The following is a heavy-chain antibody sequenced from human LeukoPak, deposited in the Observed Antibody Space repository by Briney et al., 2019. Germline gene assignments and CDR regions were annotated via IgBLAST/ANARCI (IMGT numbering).Heavy chain of an antibody. CDR2: IKEDESEK. Sequence: GGSLRLSCAASGFIFSDYWMRWVRQAPGKGLEWVANIKEDESEKYYVGSVKGRFTISRDNAKNSLYLQMSSLRAEDTAVYYCARDLEGYSWAFDYWGQGTLVTVSS. D-gene: IGHD5-18*01. CDR3: ARDLEGYSWAFDY. J-gene: IGHJ4*02. CDR1: GFIFSDYW. V-gene: IGHV3-7*03.